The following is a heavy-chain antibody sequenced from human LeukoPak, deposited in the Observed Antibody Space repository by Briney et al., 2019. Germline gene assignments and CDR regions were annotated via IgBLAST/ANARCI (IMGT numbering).Heavy chain of an antibody. CDR2: ISKSGSTI. Sequence: GGSLRLSCAASGFTFSDYYMSWFRQAPGKGPECISYISKSGSTIYYADSVEGRFTISRDNAKDSLYVQMNSLRAEDTAVYYCARVRGSYAFDYWGQGTLVTVSS. D-gene: IGHD1-26*01. CDR1: GFTFSDYY. J-gene: IGHJ4*02. CDR3: ARVRGSYAFDY. V-gene: IGHV3-11*01.